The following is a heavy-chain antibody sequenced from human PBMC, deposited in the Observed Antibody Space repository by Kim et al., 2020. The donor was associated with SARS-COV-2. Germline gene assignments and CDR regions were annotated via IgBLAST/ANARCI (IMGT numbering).Heavy chain of an antibody. CDR3: ASEKSTITTYGQSFTFDY. CDR1: GYTFTGYY. D-gene: IGHD3-3*01. CDR2: INPNSGGT. J-gene: IGHJ4*02. Sequence: ASVKVSCKASGYTFTGYYMHWVRQAPGQGLEWMGRINPNSGGTNYAQKFQGRVTMTRDTSISTAYMELSRLRSDDTAVYYCASEKSTITTYGQSFTFDYWGQGTLVTVSS. V-gene: IGHV1-2*06.